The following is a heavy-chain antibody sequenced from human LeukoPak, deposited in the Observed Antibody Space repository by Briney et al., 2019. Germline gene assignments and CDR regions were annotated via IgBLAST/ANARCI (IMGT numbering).Heavy chain of an antibody. CDR2: INHSGST. Sequence: SETLSLXCAVYGGSFSGYYWSWIRQPPGKGLEWIGEINHSGSTNYNPSLKSRVTISVDTSKNQFSLKLSSVTAADTAVYYCARGHDSLLWFGELLFDYWGQGTLVTVSS. CDR1: GGSFSGYY. CDR3: ARGHDSLLWFGELLFDY. D-gene: IGHD3-10*01. J-gene: IGHJ4*02. V-gene: IGHV4-34*01.